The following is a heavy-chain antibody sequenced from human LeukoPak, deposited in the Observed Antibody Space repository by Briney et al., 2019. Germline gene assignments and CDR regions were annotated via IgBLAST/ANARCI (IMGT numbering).Heavy chain of an antibody. V-gene: IGHV3-21*01. CDR3: ARDAYCSTTSCKEYFDL. Sequence: GGSLRLSCAASGFTFSSYTMNWVRQAPGKGLEWVSSISSRSSYIYCADSVKGRFTISRDNAKNSLYLQMNSLRAEDTAVYYCARDAYCSTTSCKEYFDLWGRGTLVTVSS. D-gene: IGHD2-2*01. CDR1: GFTFSSYT. J-gene: IGHJ2*01. CDR2: ISSRSSYI.